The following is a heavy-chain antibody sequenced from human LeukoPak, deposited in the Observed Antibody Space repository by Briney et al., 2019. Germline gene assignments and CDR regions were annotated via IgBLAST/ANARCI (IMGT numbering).Heavy chain of an antibody. CDR1: GGSISSGGYY. Sequence: PSQTLSLTCTVSGGSISSGGYYWSWIRQPPGKGLEWIGYIYYSGSTNYNPSLKSRVTISVDTSKNQFSLKLSSVTAADTAVYYCARGYCSSTSCYTPSWFDPWGQGTLVTVSS. CDR3: ARGYCSSTSCYTPSWFDP. V-gene: IGHV4-61*08. CDR2: IYYSGST. D-gene: IGHD2-2*02. J-gene: IGHJ5*02.